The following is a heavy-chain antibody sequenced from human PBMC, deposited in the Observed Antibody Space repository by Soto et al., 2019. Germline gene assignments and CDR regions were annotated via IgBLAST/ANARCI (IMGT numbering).Heavy chain of an antibody. CDR1: GFTFSSYW. V-gene: IGHV3-7*01. CDR3: ARELSYSSSSGDY. D-gene: IGHD6-6*01. Sequence: PLGSLRLSCAASGFTFSSYWMSWVRQAPGKGLEWVANIKQDGSEKYYVDSVKGRFTISRDNAKNSLYLQMNSLRAEDTAVYYCARELSYSSSSGDYWGQGTLVTVSS. CDR2: IKQDGSEK. J-gene: IGHJ4*02.